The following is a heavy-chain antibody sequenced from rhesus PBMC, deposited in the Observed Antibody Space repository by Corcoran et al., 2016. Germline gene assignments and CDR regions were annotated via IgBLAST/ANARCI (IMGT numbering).Heavy chain of an antibody. CDR2: IGCSSGSP. V-gene: IGHV4-127*01. CDR3: ARGSDYSLWSGYYCCYYDY. D-gene: IGHD3-3*01. Sequence: QVQLQESGPGLVKPSETLSLTCAVSGYSISSGYGWTWIRQSPGKGLEWIGYIGCSSGSPNNILSLKGRVTISKAPAKNHFSLKLTSFTAADTAVYYCARGSDYSLWSGYYCCYYDYWGQGALVTVSS. CDR1: GYSISSGYG. J-gene: IGHJ4*01.